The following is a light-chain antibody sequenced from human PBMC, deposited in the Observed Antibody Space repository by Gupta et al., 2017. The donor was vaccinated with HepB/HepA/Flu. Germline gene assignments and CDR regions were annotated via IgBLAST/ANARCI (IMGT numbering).Light chain of an antibody. J-gene: IGLJ2*01. CDR2: RNN. CDR1: LSNIGNNP. CDR3: AAWDDNLSGLV. Sequence: QSVLTQPPSASGTPGQRVTISCSGSLSNIGNNPVYWYQQIPGTAPKVLIYRNNERPSGVPDRFSVSKSGTSAALAISGLPSEYEADYHCAAWDDNLSGLVFGGGTTLTVL. V-gene: IGLV1-47*01.